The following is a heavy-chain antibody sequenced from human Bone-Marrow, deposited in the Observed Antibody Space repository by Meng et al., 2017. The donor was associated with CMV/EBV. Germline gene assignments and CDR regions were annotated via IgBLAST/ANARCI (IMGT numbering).Heavy chain of an antibody. CDR1: GFTFSSYS. D-gene: IGHD5-24*01. CDR2: ISSSSSTI. Sequence: GGSLRLSCAASGFTFSSYSMNWVRQAPGKGLEWVSYISSSSSTIYYADSVKGRFTISRDNAKNSLYLQMNSLRAEDTAVYYCAKDGRRDGYNAPWGQGARVTGSS. J-gene: IGHJ5*02. CDR3: AKDGRRDGYNAP. V-gene: IGHV3-48*04.